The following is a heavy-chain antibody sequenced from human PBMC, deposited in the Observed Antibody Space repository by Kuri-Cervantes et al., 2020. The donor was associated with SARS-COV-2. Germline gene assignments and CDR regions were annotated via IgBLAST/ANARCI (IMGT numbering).Heavy chain of an antibody. CDR3: ARVGSGSSYEFDY. CDR2: MNPNSGNT. CDR1: GYTFTSYG. Sequence: ASVKVSCKASGYTFTSYGISWVRQAPGQGLEWMGWMNPNSGNTGYAQKFQGRVTMTRNTAISTAYMELSSLRSEDTAVYYCARVGSGSSYEFDYWGQGTRVTVSS. V-gene: IGHV1-8*02. D-gene: IGHD3-10*01. J-gene: IGHJ4*02.